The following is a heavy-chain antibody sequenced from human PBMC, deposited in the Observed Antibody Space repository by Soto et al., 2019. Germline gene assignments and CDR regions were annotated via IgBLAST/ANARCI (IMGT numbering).Heavy chain of an antibody. CDR2: ISSSGSTI. D-gene: IGHD2-15*01. V-gene: IGHV3-11*01. CDR3: ASPHRYCSGGSCYSSTMGY. Sequence: PGGSLRLSCAASGFTFSDYYMSWIRQAPGKGLEWVSYISSSGSTIYYADSVKGRFTISRDNAKNSLYLQMNSLRAEDTAVYYCASPHRYCSGGSCYSSTMGYWGQGTLVTVSS. J-gene: IGHJ4*02. CDR1: GFTFSDYY.